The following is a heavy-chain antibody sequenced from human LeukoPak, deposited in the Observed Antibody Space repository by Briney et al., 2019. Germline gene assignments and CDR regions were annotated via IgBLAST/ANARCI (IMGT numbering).Heavy chain of an antibody. CDR1: VGTLTTYA. CDR3: ATEFGNCSGGSCYDVDY. D-gene: IGHD2-15*01. Sequence: SVYLSRTASVGTLTTYAISSVREAPGQGLGWMGRIIPILGIANYAQKFQGRVTTTADKSTSTAYLEMSSLRSEDTAVCYCATEFGNCSGGSCYDVDYGGQGTLVTASS. J-gene: IGHJ4*02. CDR2: IIPILGIA. V-gene: IGHV1-69*04.